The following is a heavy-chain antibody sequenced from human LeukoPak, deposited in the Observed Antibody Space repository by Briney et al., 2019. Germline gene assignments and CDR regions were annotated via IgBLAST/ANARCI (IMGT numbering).Heavy chain of an antibody. Sequence: GGSLGLSCAASGFTFSSYSMNWVRQAPGKGLEWVSSISSSSSYIYYADSVKGRFTISRDNSKNTLYLQMNSLRAEDTAVYYCAKDRWNYDAFDIWGQGTMVTVSS. J-gene: IGHJ3*02. D-gene: IGHD1-7*01. CDR2: ISSSSSYI. CDR1: GFTFSSYS. CDR3: AKDRWNYDAFDI. V-gene: IGHV3-21*04.